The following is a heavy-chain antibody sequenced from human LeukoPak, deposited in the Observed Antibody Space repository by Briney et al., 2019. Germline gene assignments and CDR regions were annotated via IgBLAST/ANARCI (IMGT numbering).Heavy chain of an antibody. V-gene: IGHV3-66*02. CDR1: GLTVSRTH. CDR3: ARAQGSSAYYCDH. J-gene: IGHJ4*02. D-gene: IGHD3-16*01. Sequence: GGSLRLSCAVSGLTVSRTHMSWVRQAPGKRLEWVSVIYSGGYTYYADSVRGRFTISRDNSKNTVYLQMNSLKTEDTAVYYCARAQGSSAYYCDHWGQGALVTASS. CDR2: IYSGGYT.